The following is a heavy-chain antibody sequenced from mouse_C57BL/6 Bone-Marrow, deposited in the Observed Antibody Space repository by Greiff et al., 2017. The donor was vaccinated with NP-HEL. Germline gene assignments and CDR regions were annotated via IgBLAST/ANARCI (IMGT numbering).Heavy chain of an antibody. D-gene: IGHD2-2*01. CDR2: IYPSDGST. Sequence: VKLLESGPALVKPGASVKLSCKASGYTFTSYDINWVQPRPRQGLEWIVFIYPSDGSTKYNEKFKGKATLTVDTSSSTAYMELHSLTSEDSAVYFCARYPFYGYDWYFDVWGTGTTVTVSS. CDR1: GYTFTSYD. CDR3: ARYPFYGYDWYFDV. J-gene: IGHJ1*03. V-gene: IGHV1-85*01.